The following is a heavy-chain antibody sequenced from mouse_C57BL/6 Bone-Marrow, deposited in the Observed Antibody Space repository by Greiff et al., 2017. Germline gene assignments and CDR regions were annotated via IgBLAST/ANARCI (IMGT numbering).Heavy chain of an antibody. Sequence: VQLQQSGAELVRPGASVKLSCKASGYTFTDYYINWVKQRPGQGLEWIARIYPGSGNTYYNEKFKGKATLTAEKSSSTAYMQLSSLTSEDSAVYFCAGDGYYWYFDVWGTGTTVTVSS. D-gene: IGHD2-3*01. CDR3: AGDGYYWYFDV. CDR1: GYTFTDYY. CDR2: IYPGSGNT. J-gene: IGHJ1*03. V-gene: IGHV1-76*01.